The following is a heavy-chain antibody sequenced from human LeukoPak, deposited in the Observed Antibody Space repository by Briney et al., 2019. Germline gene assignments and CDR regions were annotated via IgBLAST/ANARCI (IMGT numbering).Heavy chain of an antibody. CDR3: ARDRRGGYGSSKDY. J-gene: IGHJ4*02. V-gene: IGHV3-30*03. CDR2: ISYDGSNK. D-gene: IGHD1-26*01. CDR1: GFTFSSYG. Sequence: GRSLRLSCAASGFTFSSYGMHWVRQAPGKGLEWVAVISYDGSNKYYADSVKGRFTISRDNSKNTLYLQMNSLRAEDTAVYYCARDRRGGYGSSKDYWGQGTLVTVSS.